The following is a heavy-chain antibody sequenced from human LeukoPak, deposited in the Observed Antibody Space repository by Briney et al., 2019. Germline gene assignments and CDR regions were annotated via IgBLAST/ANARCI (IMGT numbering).Heavy chain of an antibody. CDR1: GDSFTSYW. V-gene: IGHV5-51*01. CDR3: ARAPSMIVVLIDAFDI. Sequence: GESLKISCTGSGDSFTSYWIGWVRQMPGKDLEWLGIIYPGDSDTRYSPSFQGQVTISADKSISTAYLQWSSLKASDTAMYYCARAPSMIVVLIDAFDIWGQGTMVTVSS. CDR2: IYPGDSDT. D-gene: IGHD3-22*01. J-gene: IGHJ3*02.